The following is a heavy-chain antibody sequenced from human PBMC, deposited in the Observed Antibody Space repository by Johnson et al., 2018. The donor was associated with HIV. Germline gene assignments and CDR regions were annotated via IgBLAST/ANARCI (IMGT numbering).Heavy chain of an antibody. D-gene: IGHD2-8*01. CDR1: GFTFSNYW. V-gene: IGHV3-7*05. J-gene: IGHJ3*02. CDR2: IQQDGSDT. CDR3: ARALGLEVCAFDI. Sequence: VQLLESAGGLVQPGGSLRLSCAASGFTFSNYWMTWVRQAPGKGLEWVANIQQDGSDTYYVDSVKCRFTISRDNAKNSLYLQMNSLRAEDTALYYCARALGLEVCAFDIWGQGTMVTVSS.